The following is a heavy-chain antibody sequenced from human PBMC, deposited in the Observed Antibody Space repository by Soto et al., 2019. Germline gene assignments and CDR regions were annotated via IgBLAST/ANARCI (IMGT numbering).Heavy chain of an antibody. CDR3: ARGRPITMVRGVNNWFDP. D-gene: IGHD3-10*01. Sequence: ASVKVSCKASGYTFTSYDINWVRQATGQGLEWMGWMNPNSGNTGYAQKFQGRVTMTRNTSISTAYMELSSLRSEDTAGYYCARGRPITMVRGVNNWFDPWGQGTLVTVSS. CDR2: MNPNSGNT. J-gene: IGHJ5*02. V-gene: IGHV1-8*01. CDR1: GYTFTSYD.